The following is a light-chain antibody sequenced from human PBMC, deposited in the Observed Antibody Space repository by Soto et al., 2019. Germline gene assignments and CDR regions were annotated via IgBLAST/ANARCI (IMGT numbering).Light chain of an antibody. CDR3: SSYTTSSPYV. CDR1: SNDVGGYNY. CDR2: EVS. Sequence: QSALTQPESVSGSPGQSVTISCTGTSNDVGGYNYVSWYQQHPGKAPKLVIYEVSHRPSGISGRFSGSKSGNTASLTISGLQVDDEADYFCSSYTTSSPYVFGAGTKLTVL. V-gene: IGLV2-14*01. J-gene: IGLJ1*01.